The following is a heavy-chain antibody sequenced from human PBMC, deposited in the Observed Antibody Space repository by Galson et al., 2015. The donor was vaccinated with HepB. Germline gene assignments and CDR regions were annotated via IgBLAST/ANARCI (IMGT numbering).Heavy chain of an antibody. V-gene: IGHV3-74*01. CDR3: VRDGRSFDAFDM. Sequence: SLRLSCAASGFTFSGYWMRWVRQAPWKGLVCVSVINTDGSSTSHADSVKGRFTVSRDNAKNTLYLQMNSLRAEDTAVYYCVRDGRSFDAFDMWGQGTVVTVSS. CDR1: GFTFSGYW. J-gene: IGHJ3*02. CDR2: INTDGSST.